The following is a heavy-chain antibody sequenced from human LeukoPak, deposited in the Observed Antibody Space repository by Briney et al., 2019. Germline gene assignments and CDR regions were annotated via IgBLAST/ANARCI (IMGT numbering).Heavy chain of an antibody. CDR3: ATAPKYYYLDV. CDR1: GASITNYY. J-gene: IGHJ6*03. V-gene: IGHV4-59*03. CDR2: NHYSGGT. Sequence: PSETLSLTCSVSGASITNYYLTWVRRSPGKGLECIGYNHYSGGTNYTPSPKSRVTILIDATKNQFSLRLTSVTAADTAVYYCATAPKYYYLDVWGKGTTVTVSS.